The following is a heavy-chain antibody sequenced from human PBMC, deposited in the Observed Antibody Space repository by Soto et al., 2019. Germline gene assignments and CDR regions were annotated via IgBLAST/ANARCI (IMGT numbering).Heavy chain of an antibody. Sequence: GSLRLSCAASGFTVSSNYMSWVRQAPGKGLEWVSVIYSGGSTYYADSVKGRFTISRDNSKNTLYLQMNSLRAEDTAVYYCARAPPLGSGDYGCYDYWGQGTLVTVSS. CDR1: GFTVSSNY. V-gene: IGHV3-53*01. CDR2: IYSGGST. CDR3: ARAPPLGSGDYGCYDY. D-gene: IGHD3-22*01. J-gene: IGHJ4*01.